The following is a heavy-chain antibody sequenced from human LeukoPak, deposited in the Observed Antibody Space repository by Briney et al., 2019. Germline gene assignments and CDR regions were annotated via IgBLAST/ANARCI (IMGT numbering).Heavy chain of an antibody. J-gene: IGHJ6*02. D-gene: IGHD2-8*01. V-gene: IGHV4-4*07. CDR2: IYTSGST. CDR3: AREVYAIHYYYYYGMDV. Sequence: KPSETLSLTCTVSGGSISSYYWSWIRQPAGKGLEWIGRIYTSGSTNYNPSLKSRVTMSVDTSKNQFSLKLSSVTAADTAVYYCAREVYAIHYYYYYGMDVWGQGTTVTVSS. CDR1: GGSISSYY.